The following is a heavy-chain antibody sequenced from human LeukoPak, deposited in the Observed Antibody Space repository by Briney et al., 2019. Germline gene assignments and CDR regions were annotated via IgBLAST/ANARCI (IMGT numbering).Heavy chain of an antibody. J-gene: IGHJ3*02. CDR3: VKGAKGDAFDI. CDR1: GFTFSKRG. Sequence: GGSLRLSCAASGFTFSKRGMHWVRQAPGKGLEGVAFIQYDAANKYYAASVKGRFTISRDNSKSTMFLQMNSLRVEDTAVYYCVKGAKGDAFDIWGQGTMVTVSS. CDR2: IQYDAANK. V-gene: IGHV3-30*02. D-gene: IGHD4/OR15-4a*01.